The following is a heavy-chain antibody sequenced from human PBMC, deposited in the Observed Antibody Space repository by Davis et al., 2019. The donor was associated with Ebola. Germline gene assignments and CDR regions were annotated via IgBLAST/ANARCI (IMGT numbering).Heavy chain of an antibody. Sequence: GESLKISCAVSGFAFSNAWMNWVRQAPGKGLEWVGRIKRKADGGTTDHAAPVKGRFTIPREDSKNTLYLQMNSLKTEDTAVYYCTTVGGYIYGQRDYWGQGALVTVSS. V-gene: IGHV3-15*07. CDR2: IKRKADGGTT. D-gene: IGHD5-18*01. CDR3: TTVGGYIYGQRDY. J-gene: IGHJ4*02. CDR1: GFAFSNAW.